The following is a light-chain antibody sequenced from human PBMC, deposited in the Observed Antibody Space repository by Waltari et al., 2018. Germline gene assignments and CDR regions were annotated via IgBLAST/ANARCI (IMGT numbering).Light chain of an antibody. CDR2: KAS. CDR1: QSISSW. Sequence: DIQMTQSPSPLSASVGDRVTITCRASQSISSWLAWYPQKPGKAPKLLIYKASSLESGVPSMFSGSGSGTEFTLTISSLQPDDFATYYCQQYNSYSWTFGQGTKVEIK. V-gene: IGKV1-5*03. CDR3: QQYNSYSWT. J-gene: IGKJ1*01.